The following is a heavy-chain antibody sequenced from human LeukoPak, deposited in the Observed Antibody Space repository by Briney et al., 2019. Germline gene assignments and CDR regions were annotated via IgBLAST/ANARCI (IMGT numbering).Heavy chain of an antibody. D-gene: IGHD4-17*01. V-gene: IGHV3-64*01. CDR2: ISSNGGST. Sequence: GGSLRLSCAASGFTFSSYAMHWVRQAPGKGLEYVSAISSNGGSTYYANSVKGRFTISRDNSKNTLYLQMGSLRAEDMAVYYCARARPYGDYDPYYFDYWGQGTLVTVSS. CDR3: ARARPYGDYDPYYFDY. CDR1: GFTFSSYA. J-gene: IGHJ4*02.